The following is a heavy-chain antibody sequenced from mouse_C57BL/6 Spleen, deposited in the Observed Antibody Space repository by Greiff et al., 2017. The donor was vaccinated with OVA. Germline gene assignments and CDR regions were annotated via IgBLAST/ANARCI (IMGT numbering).Heavy chain of an antibody. V-gene: IGHV3-1*01. CDR1: GYSITSGYD. J-gene: IGHJ1*03. CDR2: ISYSGST. Sequence: DVKLQESGPGMVKPSQSLSLTCTVTGYSITSGYDWHWIRHFPGNKLEWMGYISYSGSTNYNPSLKSRISITHDTSKNHFFLKLNSVTTEDTATYYCARANPIDYYGSSYGYFDVWGTGTTVTVSS. D-gene: IGHD1-1*01. CDR3: ARANPIDYYGSSYGYFDV.